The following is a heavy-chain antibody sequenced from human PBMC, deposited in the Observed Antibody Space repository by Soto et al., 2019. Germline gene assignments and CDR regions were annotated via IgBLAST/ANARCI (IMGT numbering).Heavy chain of an antibody. CDR3: ARVSGIYHYGMDV. CDR2: IYYSGST. CDR1: GGSISSGGYY. Sequence: SETLSLTCTVSGGSISSGGYYWSWIRQHPGKGLEWIGYIYYSGSTYYNPSLKSRVTISVDTSKNQFSLKLSSVTAADTAVYYWARVSGIYHYGMDVWGQGTTVTVSS. J-gene: IGHJ6*02. V-gene: IGHV4-31*03. D-gene: IGHD3-10*01.